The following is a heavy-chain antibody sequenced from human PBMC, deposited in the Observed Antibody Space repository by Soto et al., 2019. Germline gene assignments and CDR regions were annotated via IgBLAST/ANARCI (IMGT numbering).Heavy chain of an antibody. Sequence: EVQLVESGGGLVQHGRSLRLSCAASGFTFDDYAMHWVRQAPGKGLEWVSGISWNSGSIGYADSVKGRFTISRDNAKNSLYLQMNSLRAEDTALYYCAKDMRVGVVPAAPAFDYWGQGTLVTVSS. V-gene: IGHV3-9*01. J-gene: IGHJ4*02. CDR3: AKDMRVGVVPAAPAFDY. CDR2: ISWNSGSI. D-gene: IGHD2-2*01. CDR1: GFTFDDYA.